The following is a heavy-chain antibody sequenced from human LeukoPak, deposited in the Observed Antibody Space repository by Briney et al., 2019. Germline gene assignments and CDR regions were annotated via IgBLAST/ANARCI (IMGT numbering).Heavy chain of an antibody. CDR1: GFILSAYG. CDR2: IWYDGTSK. CDR3: ARSQSSSLIDY. D-gene: IGHD6-13*01. V-gene: IGHV3-33*01. Sequence: PGGSLRLSCAASGFILSAYGVHWVRQAPGKGLEWVAVIWYDGTSKDYADSVKGRFTFSRDNSKNTLYLQMNSLTVEDTAVYYCARSQSSSLIDYWGQGTLVTVSS. J-gene: IGHJ4*02.